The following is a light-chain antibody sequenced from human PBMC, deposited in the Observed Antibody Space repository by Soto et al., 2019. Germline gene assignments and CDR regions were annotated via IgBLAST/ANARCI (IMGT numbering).Light chain of an antibody. V-gene: IGKV1-9*01. CDR2: AAS. CDR3: QQLYTYPLT. Sequence: SQLSQTPSSLSSDIGDRVTITCWVSQDVSRSLGWYQQKPGKAPKLLISAASTLHSGVPSTFSGSGSGTDFTLTISSLQPEDFATYYCQQLYTYPLTFGGGTKVDIK. J-gene: IGKJ4*01. CDR1: QDVSRS.